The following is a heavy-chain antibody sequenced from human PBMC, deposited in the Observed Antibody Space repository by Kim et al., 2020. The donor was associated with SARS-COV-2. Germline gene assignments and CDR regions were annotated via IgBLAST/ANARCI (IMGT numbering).Heavy chain of an antibody. CDR3: ARGDYSSYYYYYYGMDV. J-gene: IGHJ6*02. D-gene: IGHD2-21*02. V-gene: IGHV3-48*04. CDR1: GFTFNSYS. CDR2: ISSSSSTI. Sequence: GGSLRLSCAASGFTFNSYSMNWVRQAPGKGLEWVSYISSSSSTIYYADSVKGRFTISRDNAKNSLYLQMNSLRAEDTAVYYCARGDYSSYYYYYYGMDVWGQGTTVTVSS.